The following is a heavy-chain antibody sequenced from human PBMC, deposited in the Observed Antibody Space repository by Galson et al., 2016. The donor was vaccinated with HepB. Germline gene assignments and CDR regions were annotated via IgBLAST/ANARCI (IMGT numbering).Heavy chain of an antibody. Sequence: TLSLTCTVSGDSITSGAYYWRWIRQHPGKGLEYIGYIYYSGSTYYNPSLESRITISVDTSKNQFSLKLSSVTAADTAVYYSASALRPLSGSYLDYWGQGTLVTVSS. CDR2: IYYSGST. CDR1: GDSITSGAYY. J-gene: IGHJ4*02. V-gene: IGHV4-31*03. D-gene: IGHD1-26*01. CDR3: ASALRPLSGSYLDY.